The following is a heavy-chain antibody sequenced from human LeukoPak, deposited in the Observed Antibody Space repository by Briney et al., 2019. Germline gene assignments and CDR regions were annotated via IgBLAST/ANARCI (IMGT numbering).Heavy chain of an antibody. CDR2: IYYSGST. D-gene: IGHD6-19*01. V-gene: IGHV4-39*07. CDR3: ARGSYTSGWYSQVHFDF. J-gene: IGHJ4*02. Sequence: PSETLSLTCSVSGGSISSTDYYWGWIRQPPGKGLEWIGSIYYSGSTYFNPSLKSRVTISVDTSKNQFSLKLNSVTAADTAVYYCARGSYTSGWYSQVHFDFWGQGSLVTVSS. CDR1: GGSISSTDYY.